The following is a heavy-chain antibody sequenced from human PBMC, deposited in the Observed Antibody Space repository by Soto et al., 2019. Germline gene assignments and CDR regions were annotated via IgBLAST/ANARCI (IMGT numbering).Heavy chain of an antibody. CDR1: GGSISSYY. Sequence: SETLSLTCTVSGGSISSYYWSWIRQPPGKGLEWIGYIYYSGSTNYNPSLKSRVTISVDTSKNQFSLKLSSVTAADTAVYYCASSAEGDAYYYYYGMDVWGQGTTVTVSS. V-gene: IGHV4-59*01. J-gene: IGHJ6*02. D-gene: IGHD2-21*02. CDR2: IYYSGST. CDR3: ASSAEGDAYYYYYGMDV.